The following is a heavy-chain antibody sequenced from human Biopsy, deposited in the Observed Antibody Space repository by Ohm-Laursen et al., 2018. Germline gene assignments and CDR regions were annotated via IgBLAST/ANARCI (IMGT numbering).Heavy chain of an antibody. CDR1: GDSISSDIYY. CDR2: IYNSESTST. V-gene: IGHV4-39*01. Sequence: PGTLSLTCTVSGDSISSDIYYWVWIRQPPGKRLEWIGNIYNSESTSTYYNLSLKGRVSISVDTSHNQFSLKLTSVTAADTAVYFCARRVSGSGRVDPWGQGTLVTVSS. D-gene: IGHD3-10*01. J-gene: IGHJ5*02. CDR3: ARRVSGSGRVDP.